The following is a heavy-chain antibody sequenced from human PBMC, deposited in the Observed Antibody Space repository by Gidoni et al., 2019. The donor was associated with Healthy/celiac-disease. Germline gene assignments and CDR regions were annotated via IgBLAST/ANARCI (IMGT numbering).Heavy chain of an antibody. CDR3: ARDRVPGSDRIAVAGTWFDP. CDR2: ISSSSSTI. D-gene: IGHD6-19*01. V-gene: IGHV3-48*01. Sequence: EVQLVESGGGLVQPGGSLRLSCSASGFTLSSYSMNWVRQAPGNGLEWVSYISSSSSTIYYADSVKGRFTISRDNAKNSLYLQMNSLRAEDTAVYYCARDRVPGSDRIAVAGTWFDPWGQGTLVAVSS. CDR1: GFTLSSYS. J-gene: IGHJ5*02.